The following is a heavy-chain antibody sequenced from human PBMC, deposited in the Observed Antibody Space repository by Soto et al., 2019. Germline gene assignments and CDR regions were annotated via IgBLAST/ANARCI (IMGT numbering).Heavy chain of an antibody. CDR3: AKDGVVVVPAEGVFYYYYYMDV. CDR2: ISYDGSNK. D-gene: IGHD2-2*01. Sequence: QVQLVESGGGVVQPGRSLRLSCAASGFTFSSYGMHWVRQAPGKGLEWVAVISYDGSNKNYADSVKGRFTISRDNSKNTLYLQMNSLRAEDTAVYYCAKDGVVVVPAEGVFYYYYYMDVWGKGTTVTVSS. J-gene: IGHJ6*03. V-gene: IGHV3-30*18. CDR1: GFTFSSYG.